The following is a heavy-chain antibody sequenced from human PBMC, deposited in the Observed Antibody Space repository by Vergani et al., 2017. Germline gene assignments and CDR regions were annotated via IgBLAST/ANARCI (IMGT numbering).Heavy chain of an antibody. Sequence: QVQLVQSGAEVKKPGASVKVSCKASGYTFTSYYMHWVRQAPGQGLEWMGIINPSGGSTSYAQKFQGKVTMTRDTSTSTVYMELSSLRSEDTAVYYCARARHSRAVDYWGQGTLVTVSS. J-gene: IGHJ4*02. CDR1: GYTFTSYY. CDR2: INPSGGST. D-gene: IGHD6-13*01. V-gene: IGHV1-46*03. CDR3: ARARHSRAVDY.